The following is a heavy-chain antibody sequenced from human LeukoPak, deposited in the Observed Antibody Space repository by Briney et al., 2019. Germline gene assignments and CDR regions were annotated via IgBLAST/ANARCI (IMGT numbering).Heavy chain of an antibody. V-gene: IGHV3-23*01. CDR2: IFGTGDTT. CDR1: GFTFSSYG. CDR3: AKRNTMIRGGPCFDH. Sequence: GGSLRLSCAASGFTFSSYGMHWVRQAPGKGLEWVSIIFGTGDTTYYADSVKGRFTVSRDNSKNTLYLQMNDLRPEDTAKYYCAKRNTMIRGGPCFDHWGQGLLVTVSS. J-gene: IGHJ4*02. D-gene: IGHD3-10*01.